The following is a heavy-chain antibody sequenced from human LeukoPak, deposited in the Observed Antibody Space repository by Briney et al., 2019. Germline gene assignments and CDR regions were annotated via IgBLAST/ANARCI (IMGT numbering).Heavy chain of an antibody. CDR2: ISGGGST. CDR3: AKGPRQAPAAPGGAFDI. V-gene: IGHV3-23*01. Sequence: GGSLRLSCAASGFTFNNYAMTWVRQAPGKGLEWVSAISGGGSTYYADSVKGRFTISRDNSKNALYLQMNSLRAEDTAVYYCAKGPRQAPAAPGGAFDIWGQGTMVTVSS. D-gene: IGHD2-2*01. CDR1: GFTFNNYA. J-gene: IGHJ3*02.